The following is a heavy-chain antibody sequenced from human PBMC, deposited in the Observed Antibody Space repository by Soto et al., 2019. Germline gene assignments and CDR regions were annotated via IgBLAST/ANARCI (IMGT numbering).Heavy chain of an antibody. CDR1: GFTFSSYA. CDR3: AKGGYSYGTYYFDY. D-gene: IGHD5-18*01. V-gene: IGHV3-23*01. Sequence: EVQLLESGGGLVQPGGSLRLSCAASGFTFSSYAMSWVRQAPGKGLEWLSAISGGGDYTYYADSVKGRFTISRDNSKNTLYLQMSSLRAEDTAVYYCAKGGYSYGTYYFDYWGQGTLVTVSS. J-gene: IGHJ4*02. CDR2: ISGGGDYT.